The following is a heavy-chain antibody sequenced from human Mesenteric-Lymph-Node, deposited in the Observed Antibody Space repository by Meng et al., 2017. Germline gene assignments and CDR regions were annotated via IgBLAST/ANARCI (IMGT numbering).Heavy chain of an antibody. V-gene: IGHV3-74*01. CDR1: GFTFSSDW. CDR3: ARDQEYSPDS. D-gene: IGHD2/OR15-2a*01. CDR2: INGDVSRT. J-gene: IGHJ4*02. Sequence: GESLKISCAASGFTFSSDWMHWVRQAPGKGLEWVSRINGDVSRTTYADSVKGRFTISRDNAKNTLSLQMNSLRAEDTAVYYVARDQEYSPDSWGQGTLVTVSS.